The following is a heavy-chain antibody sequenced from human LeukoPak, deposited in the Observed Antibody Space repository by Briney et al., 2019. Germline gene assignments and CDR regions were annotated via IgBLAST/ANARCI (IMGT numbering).Heavy chain of an antibody. Sequence: HPGGSLRLSCAASGFTFSSYGMSWVRQAPGKGLEWVSAISGSGGSTYYADSVKGRFTISRDNSKNTLYLQMNSLRAEDTAVYYCARDLVHHRLLATVYNWFDPWGQGTLVTVSS. V-gene: IGHV3-23*01. CDR1: GFTFSSYG. CDR2: ISGSGGST. CDR3: ARDLVHHRLLATVYNWFDP. J-gene: IGHJ5*02. D-gene: IGHD3-3*02.